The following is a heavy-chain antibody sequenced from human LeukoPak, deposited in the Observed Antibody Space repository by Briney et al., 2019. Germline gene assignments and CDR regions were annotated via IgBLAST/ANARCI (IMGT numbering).Heavy chain of an antibody. CDR3: ARRGSSSGWDYYFDY. J-gene: IGHJ4*02. Sequence: GGSLRLSCAASGFTFSSYAMSWVRQAPGKGLEWVSAISGSGGSTYYADSVKGRFTISRDNSKNTLYLQMNSLRAEDTAVYYRARRGSSSGWDYYFDYWGQGTLVTVSS. CDR1: GFTFSSYA. D-gene: IGHD6-19*01. CDR2: ISGSGGST. V-gene: IGHV3-23*01.